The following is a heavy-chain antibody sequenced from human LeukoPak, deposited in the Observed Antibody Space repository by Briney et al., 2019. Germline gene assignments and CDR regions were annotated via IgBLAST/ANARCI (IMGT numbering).Heavy chain of an antibody. CDR2: IYYSGST. CDR3: ASSEGYYYYYMDV. CDR1: GGSISTYY. Sequence: SETLSLTCTVSGGSISTYYWSWIRQPPGKGLEWIGSIYYSGSTYYNPSLKSRVTISVDTSKNQFSLKLSSVTAADTAVYYCASSEGYYYYYMDVWGKGTTVTISS. V-gene: IGHV4-59*05. J-gene: IGHJ6*03. D-gene: IGHD6-6*01.